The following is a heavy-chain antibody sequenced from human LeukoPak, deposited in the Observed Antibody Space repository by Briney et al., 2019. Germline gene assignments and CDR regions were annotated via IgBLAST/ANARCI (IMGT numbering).Heavy chain of an antibody. CDR3: XXXLXLLGATYHYYYYGMDV. J-gene: IGHJ6*02. CDR1: GFTFSSYG. Sequence: GRSLRLSCAASGFTFSSYGMHWVRQAPGKGLEWVAVIWYDGSNKYYADSVKGRFTISRDNSKNTLYLQMNSLRAEDTAVYYXXXXLXLLGATYHYYYYGMDVWGQGTTVTVSS. V-gene: IGHV3-33*01. CDR2: IWYDGSNK. D-gene: IGHD1-26*01.